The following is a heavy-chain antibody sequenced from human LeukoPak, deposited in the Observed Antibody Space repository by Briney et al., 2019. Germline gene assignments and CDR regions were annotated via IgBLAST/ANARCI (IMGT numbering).Heavy chain of an antibody. CDR1: GYTFTSYA. D-gene: IGHD3-10*01. V-gene: IGHV7-4-1*02. CDR2: INTNTGNP. Sequence: GASVKVSCKASGYTFTSYAMNWVRQAPGQGLEWMGWINTNTGNPTYAQGFTGRFVFSLDTSVSTAYLQISNLKAEDTAVYYCARDPGAVSAIYGSGSYRGPLDYWGQGTLVTVSS. J-gene: IGHJ4*02. CDR3: ARDPGAVSAIYGSGSYRGPLDY.